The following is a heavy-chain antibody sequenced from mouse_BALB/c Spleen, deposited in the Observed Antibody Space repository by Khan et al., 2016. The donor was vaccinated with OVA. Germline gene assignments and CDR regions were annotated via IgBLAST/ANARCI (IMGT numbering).Heavy chain of an antibody. CDR3: ARRYDFFAY. Sequence: EVQLQESGPDLVKTGASVKISCKASGYSFTAYYMHWVKLSPGKSLECIGRINPNTDNTNYNQKFKGKAILTVDTSSSTAYLELRSLTSEDSAVCFCARRYDFFAYRGQGTLVTVSA. J-gene: IGHJ3*01. CDR2: INPNTDNT. V-gene: IGHV1-18*01. D-gene: IGHD2-14*01. CDR1: GYSFTAYY.